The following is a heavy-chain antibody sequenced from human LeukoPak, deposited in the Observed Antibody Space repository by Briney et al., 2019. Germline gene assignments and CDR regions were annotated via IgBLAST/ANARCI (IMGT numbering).Heavy chain of an antibody. CDR3: ASRKLGNDY. Sequence: SETLSLTCTISGGSVSDYYWSWIRQSPGKGLEWIGYIYHTGSTSYSPSLKSRATISADTSQNQFSLKLSSVTAADTAVYYCASRKLGNDYWGQGTLVTVSS. D-gene: IGHD7-27*01. CDR1: GGSVSDYY. CDR2: IYHTGST. J-gene: IGHJ4*02. V-gene: IGHV4-59*02.